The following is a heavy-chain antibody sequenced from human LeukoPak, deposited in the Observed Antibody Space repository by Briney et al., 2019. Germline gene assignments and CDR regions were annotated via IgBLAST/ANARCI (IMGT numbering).Heavy chain of an antibody. CDR1: GGTFSSYA. D-gene: IGHD3-10*01. Sequence: ASVKVSCKASGGTFSSYAISLVRQAPGQGLEWMGRIIPILGIANYAQKFQGRVTITADKSTSTAYMELSSLRSEDTAVYYCARDHQVGHYYGSGTGGSWFDPWGQGTLVTVSS. J-gene: IGHJ5*02. CDR3: ARDHQVGHYYGSGTGGSWFDP. CDR2: IIPILGIA. V-gene: IGHV1-69*04.